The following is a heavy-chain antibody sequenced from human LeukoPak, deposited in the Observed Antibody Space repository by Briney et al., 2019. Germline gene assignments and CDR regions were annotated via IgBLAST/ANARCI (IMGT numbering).Heavy chain of an antibody. CDR2: ITSSSTYI. J-gene: IGHJ4*02. D-gene: IGHD1-26*01. Sequence: GGSLRLSCAASGFTFSDYSMTWVRQAPGKGLEWVSSITSSSTYIYYADSLKVRFTISRDNAKNSLYLQMNSLRDGDTAIYYCARARRIVGVGYFDYWGQGTLVTVSS. V-gene: IGHV3-21*04. CDR1: GFTFSDYS. CDR3: ARARRIVGVGYFDY.